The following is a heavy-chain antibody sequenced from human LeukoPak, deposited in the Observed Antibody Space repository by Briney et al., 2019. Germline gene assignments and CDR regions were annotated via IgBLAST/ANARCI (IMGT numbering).Heavy chain of an antibody. Sequence: PGGSLRLSCAASGFTFSSYSMNWVRQAPGKGLEWVSYISSSSSTIYYADSVKGRFTISRDNAKNSLYLQMNSLRAEDTAVYYCATSTYYYDSSGYKPFDYWGQGTLVTVSS. J-gene: IGHJ4*02. CDR2: ISSSSSTI. V-gene: IGHV3-48*01. CDR1: GFTFSSYS. D-gene: IGHD3-22*01. CDR3: ATSTYYYDSSGYKPFDY.